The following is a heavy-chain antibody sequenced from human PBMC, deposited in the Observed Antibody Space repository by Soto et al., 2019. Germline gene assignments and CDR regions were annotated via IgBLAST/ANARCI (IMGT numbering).Heavy chain of an antibody. CDR2: IYSSGST. CDR3: ARQVINWFEP. Sequence: SETLSLTCTVSGGSISSYYWNWIRQPPGKGLEWIGYIYSSGSTNDNPSLKSRVTISVDTSKNQFSLKLSSVTVADTAVYDCARQVINWFEPWGQGTLVTGSS. D-gene: IGHD3-22*01. V-gene: IGHV4-59*01. J-gene: IGHJ5*02. CDR1: GGSISSYY.